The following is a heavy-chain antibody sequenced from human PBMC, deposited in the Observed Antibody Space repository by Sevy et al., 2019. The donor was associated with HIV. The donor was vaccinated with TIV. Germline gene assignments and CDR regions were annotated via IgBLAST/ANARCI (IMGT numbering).Heavy chain of an antibody. CDR2: MSSGTSYT. J-gene: IGHJ4*02. CDR1: GFTFSDYY. D-gene: IGHD1-7*01. CDR3: ARDRRNYGGQYFDY. V-gene: IGHV3-11*06. Sequence: GGSLRLSCAASGFTFSDYYMSWIRQAPGKGLEWVSYMSSGTSYTNYAGSVKGRFTSSRDNAKNSLYLQMNSLRAEDTAVYYCARDRRNYGGQYFDYWGQGTLVTVSS.